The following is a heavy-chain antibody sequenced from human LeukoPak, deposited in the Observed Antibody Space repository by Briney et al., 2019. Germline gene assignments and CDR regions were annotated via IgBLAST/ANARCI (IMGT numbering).Heavy chain of an antibody. V-gene: IGHV4-34*08. CDR1: GIRFSDYY. J-gene: IGHJ4*02. D-gene: IGHD6-13*01. Sequence: GSLRLSCGAPGIRFSDYYMSWIRQPPGKGLEWIGEINHSGSTNYNPSLKSRVTISVDTSKNQFSLKLSSVTAADTAVYYCAERYSGSSWYFDYWGQGTLVTVS. CDR2: INHSGST. CDR3: AERYSGSSWYFDY.